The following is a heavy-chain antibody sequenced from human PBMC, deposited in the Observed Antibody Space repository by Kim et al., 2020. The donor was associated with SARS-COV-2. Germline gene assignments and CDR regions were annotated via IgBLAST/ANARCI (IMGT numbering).Heavy chain of an antibody. J-gene: IGHJ4*02. CDR3: ARGGTSGSYRPFDY. D-gene: IGHD1-26*01. Sequence: DSVKGRFTISRDNSKNTLSLQMNTLRAEDTAVYYCARGGTSGSYRPFDYWGQGTLVTVSS. V-gene: IGHV3-53*01.